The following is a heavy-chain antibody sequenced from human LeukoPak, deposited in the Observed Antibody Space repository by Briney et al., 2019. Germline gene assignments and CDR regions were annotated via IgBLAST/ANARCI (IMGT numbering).Heavy chain of an antibody. D-gene: IGHD6-19*01. CDR2: IKQDGSEK. J-gene: IGHJ4*02. Sequence: PGGSLRLSCAASGFTFSIYWTNWVRQAPGKGLEWVANIKQDGSEKYYDDLVKGRFTISRDNSENTLYLQMSSLRTEDTAIYYCTKDVVPDSGWDLDYWGQGTLVTVSS. V-gene: IGHV3-7*03. CDR1: GFTFSIYW. CDR3: TKDVVPDSGWDLDY.